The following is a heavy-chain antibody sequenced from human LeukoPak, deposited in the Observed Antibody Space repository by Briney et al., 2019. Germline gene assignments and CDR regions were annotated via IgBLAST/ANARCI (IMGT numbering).Heavy chain of an antibody. CDR3: ASSGTYCSSTSCSPNWFDP. Sequence: ASVKVSCKASGGTFSSYAISWVRQAPGQGLEWMGGIIPIFGTANYAQKFQGRVTITTDESTSTAYMELSSLRSEDTAVYYCASSGTYCSSTSCSPNWFDPWGQGTLATVSS. CDR2: IIPIFGTA. J-gene: IGHJ5*02. D-gene: IGHD2-2*01. CDR1: GGTFSSYA. V-gene: IGHV1-69*05.